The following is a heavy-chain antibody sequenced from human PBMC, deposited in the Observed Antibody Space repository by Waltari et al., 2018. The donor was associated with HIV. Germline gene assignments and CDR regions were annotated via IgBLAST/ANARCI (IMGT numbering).Heavy chain of an antibody. J-gene: IGHJ6*02. CDR3: ARGYAAAAPYFGLDV. Sequence: QVRLQEWGTGVLKPSETLSPSCAMYDGSFICYYWTWIRQSPGRGLQWIGEINHAGATNYNPSLRSRLIFSIDTSKKQFYMKLTSVTVADTATYFCARGYAAAAPYFGLDVWGQGTTVTVSS. CDR1: DGSFICYY. V-gene: IGHV4-34*01. D-gene: IGHD6-13*01. CDR2: INHAGAT.